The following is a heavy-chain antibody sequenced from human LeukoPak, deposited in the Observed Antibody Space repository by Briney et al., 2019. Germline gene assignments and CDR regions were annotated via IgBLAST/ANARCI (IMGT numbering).Heavy chain of an antibody. CDR1: GYTFTGYY. J-gene: IGHJ4*02. Sequence: ASVKVSCKASGYTFTGYYVHWVRQAPGQGLEWMGRINPKSGGTNYAQKFHGRVTMTRDTSISTAYMELSSLRSDDTAVYYCAAEHYTSGWYHGGQGTLVAASS. CDR3: AAEHYTSGWYH. CDR2: INPKSGGT. V-gene: IGHV1-2*06. D-gene: IGHD6-19*01.